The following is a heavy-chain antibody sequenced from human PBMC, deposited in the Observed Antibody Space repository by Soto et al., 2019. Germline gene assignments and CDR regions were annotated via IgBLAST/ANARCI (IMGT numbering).Heavy chain of an antibody. V-gene: IGHV3-15*01. CDR2: IKREADGGSA. CDR3: TPAATTVTTVDY. J-gene: IGHJ4*02. CDR1: GFTFSNAW. Sequence: EVQLVESGGGLVKPGGSLRLSCAASGFTFSNAWMSWVRQAPERGLEWIGRIKREADGGSADYAAPVKGRFIISRHDSINTVSLHMNSVKSEDTAVYYCTPAATTVTTVDYWGQATLVTVSS. D-gene: IGHD4-17*01.